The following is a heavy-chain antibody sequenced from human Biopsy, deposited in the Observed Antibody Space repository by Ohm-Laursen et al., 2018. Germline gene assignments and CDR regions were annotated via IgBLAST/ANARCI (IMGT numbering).Heavy chain of an antibody. Sequence: SSVKVSCKTSGYTFTDYYIHWVRQSPGQGLEWMGWINPNSGATNSAQKFRDRVTLTRDTSISAVYIDLRRLKSDDAAIYYCARDRMTDVFGGPTRTDVFDSWGQGTPVTVSS. CDR2: INPNSGAT. CDR1: GYTFTDYY. V-gene: IGHV1-2*02. J-gene: IGHJ4*02. CDR3: ARDRMTDVFGGPTRTDVFDS. D-gene: IGHD3-10*01.